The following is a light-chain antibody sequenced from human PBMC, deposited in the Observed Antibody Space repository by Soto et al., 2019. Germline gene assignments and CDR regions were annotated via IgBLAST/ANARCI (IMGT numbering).Light chain of an antibody. CDR2: GAS. J-gene: IGKJ1*01. CDR1: QRVSSN. CDR3: QQYNDWPWT. Sequence: ETVMTQSPATLSVSPGERATLSCRASQRVSSNLAWYQQKPGQAPRLLIYGASTRATDMPARFSGSGFGTDFTLTISSLQSEDFAVYYCQQYNDWPWTFGQGTKVEIK. V-gene: IGKV3-15*01.